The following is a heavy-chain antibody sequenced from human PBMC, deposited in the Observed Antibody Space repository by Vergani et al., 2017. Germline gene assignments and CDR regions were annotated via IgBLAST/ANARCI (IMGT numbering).Heavy chain of an antibody. Sequence: EVQLLESGGDLVQPGGSLRLSCAASGFTFNHYAMNWVRQAPGKGLEWVPGISSSGGSKYYAGSVKGRFTISRDSSKNTLYLQMNSLSAGDTAVYYCARANPRNSXYDYLYYDHAMDVWGQGTTVTVSS. CDR2: ISSSGGSK. D-gene: IGHD5-12*01. J-gene: IGHJ6*02. CDR3: ARANPRNSXYDYLYYDHAMDV. CDR1: GFTFNHYA. V-gene: IGHV3-23*01.